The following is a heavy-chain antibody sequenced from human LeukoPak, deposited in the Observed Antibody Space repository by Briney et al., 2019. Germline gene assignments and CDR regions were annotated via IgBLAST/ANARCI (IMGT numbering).Heavy chain of an antibody. D-gene: IGHD3-22*01. V-gene: IGHV4-4*07. CDR1: GGSISSYY. Sequence: SETLSLTCTVSGGSISSYYWSWIRQPAGKGLEWIGRIYTSGSTNYNPSLKSRVTMSVDTSKNQFSLKLSSVTAADTAVYYCAREWFDSSGYRHAFDIWGQGTMVTVSS. CDR3: AREWFDSSGYRHAFDI. CDR2: IYTSGST. J-gene: IGHJ3*02.